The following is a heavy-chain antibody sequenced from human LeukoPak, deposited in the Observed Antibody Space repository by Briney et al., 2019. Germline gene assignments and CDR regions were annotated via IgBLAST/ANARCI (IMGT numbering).Heavy chain of an antibody. J-gene: IGHJ4*02. Sequence: SETLSLTCTVSGGSISTYFWSWIRQPPGKGLEWIGYIYHGGSTNYNPSLNRRVAISVDTSQNEFSLKLTSVTAADTAVYYCAGGETYSSGWPYFDYWGQGTLVTVSS. CDR3: AGGETYSSGWPYFDY. CDR2: IYHGGST. D-gene: IGHD6-19*01. CDR1: GGSISTYF. V-gene: IGHV4-59*12.